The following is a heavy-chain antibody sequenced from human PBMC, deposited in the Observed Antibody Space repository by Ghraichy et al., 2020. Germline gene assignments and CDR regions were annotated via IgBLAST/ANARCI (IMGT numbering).Heavy chain of an antibody. V-gene: IGHV3-21*01. CDR1: GFTFSSYS. D-gene: IGHD3-22*01. Sequence: GGSLRLSCAASGFTFSSYSMNWVRQAPGKGLEWVSSISSSSSYIYYADSVKGRFTISRDNAKNSLYLQMNSLRAEDTAVYYCARVRNYYDSSGYYYVADAFDIWGQGTMVTVSS. J-gene: IGHJ3*02. CDR3: ARVRNYYDSSGYYYVADAFDI. CDR2: ISSSSSYI.